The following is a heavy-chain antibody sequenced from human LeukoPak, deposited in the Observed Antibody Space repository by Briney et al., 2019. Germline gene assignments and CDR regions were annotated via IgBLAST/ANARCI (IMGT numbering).Heavy chain of an antibody. CDR2: IYYSGST. CDR1: GGSISSSSYY. V-gene: IGHV4-39*07. CDR3: ARVEPGSYYKPFDY. Sequence: PSETLSLTCTVSGGSISSSSYYWGWIRQPPGKGLEWIGSIYYSGSTYYNPSLKSRVTISVDTSKNQFSLKLSSVTAADTAVYYCARVEPGSYYKPFDYWGQGTMVTVSS. J-gene: IGHJ4*02. D-gene: IGHD3-10*01.